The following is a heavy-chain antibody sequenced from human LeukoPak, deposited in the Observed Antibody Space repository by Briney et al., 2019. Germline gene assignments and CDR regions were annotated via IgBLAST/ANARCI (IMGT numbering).Heavy chain of an antibody. D-gene: IGHD3-22*01. CDR1: GFTFSTHS. Sequence: LSGGSLRLSCAASGFTFSTHSMSWVRQAPGKGLEWVSAISGNGASTYYADSVKGRFTISRDNSKNTLYLQMYSLRAEDAAVYYCARDSGGQYDTTGFDYWGQGSLVTVSS. CDR3: ARDSGGQYDTTGFDY. J-gene: IGHJ4*02. CDR2: ISGNGAST. V-gene: IGHV3-23*01.